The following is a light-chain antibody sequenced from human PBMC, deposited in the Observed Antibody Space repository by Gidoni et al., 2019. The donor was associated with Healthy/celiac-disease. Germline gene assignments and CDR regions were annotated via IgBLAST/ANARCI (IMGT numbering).Light chain of an antibody. V-gene: IGKV3-15*01. CDR1: QSVSSN. CDR2: GAS. CDR3: QQYNNWPPLT. Sequence: VLTQSPATLSVSPGERATLSCRASQSVSSNLAWYQQKPGQAPRLLIYGASTRATGIPARFSGSGSGTEFTLTSSSLQSEEIAVYYCQQYNNWPPLTFGGGTKVEIK. J-gene: IGKJ4*01.